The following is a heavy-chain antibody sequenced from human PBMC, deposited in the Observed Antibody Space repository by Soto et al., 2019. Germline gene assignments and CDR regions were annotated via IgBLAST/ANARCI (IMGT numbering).Heavy chain of an antibody. CDR2: IYSGGST. CDR3: IEGGYELETRSTPVY. V-gene: IGHV3-66*01. CDR1: GFTVSSNY. Sequence: PGGSLRLSCAASGFTVSSNYMSWVRQAPGKGLEWVSVIYSGGSTYYADSVKGRFTISRDNSKNTLYLQMNSLRAEDTAVYYCIEGGYELETRSTPVYWGQGTLVTVSS. D-gene: IGHD5-12*01. J-gene: IGHJ4*02.